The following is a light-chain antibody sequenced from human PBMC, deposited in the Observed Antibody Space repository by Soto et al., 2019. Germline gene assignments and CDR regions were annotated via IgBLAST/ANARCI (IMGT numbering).Light chain of an antibody. CDR3: QTWGTGIVV. V-gene: IGLV4-69*01. CDR1: SGHSSYA. CDR2: LSSDGSH. J-gene: IGLJ2*01. Sequence: QLVLPQSPSASASLGASVKLTCTLSSGHSSYAIAWHQQQPEKGPRYLMKLSSDGSHSKGDGIPDRFSGSSSGAERYLTISSLQSEDEADYYCQTWGTGIVVFGGGTKLTVL.